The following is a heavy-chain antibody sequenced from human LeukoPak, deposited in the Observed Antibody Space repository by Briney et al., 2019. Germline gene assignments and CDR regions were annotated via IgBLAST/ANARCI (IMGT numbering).Heavy chain of an antibody. CDR2: INPSGGST. V-gene: IGHV1-46*01. Sequence: ASVKVSCKASGYTFTSHYMHWVRQAPGQGLEWMGIINPSGGSTSYAQKFQGRVTMTRDMSTSTVYMELSSLRSEDTAVYYCARDKGDPNAFDIWGQGTMVTVSS. D-gene: IGHD3-10*01. CDR1: GYTFTSHY. J-gene: IGHJ3*02. CDR3: ARDKGDPNAFDI.